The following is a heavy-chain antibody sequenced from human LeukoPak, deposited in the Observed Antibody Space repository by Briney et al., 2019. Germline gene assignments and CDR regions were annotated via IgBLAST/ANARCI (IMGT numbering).Heavy chain of an antibody. D-gene: IGHD3-22*01. CDR2: VSAYSGDT. V-gene: IGHV1-18*01. J-gene: IGHJ6*02. Sequence: ASVKFSCKASGYTFTTYGITWVRQAPGQGLEWMGWVSAYSGDTDYAQSLQGRVTMTTDTSTSTAYMELTTLRSDDTAVYYCARVWYDSGNHLYFYYGLDVWGQGTTVTVSS. CDR1: GYTFTTYG. CDR3: ARVWYDSGNHLYFYYGLDV.